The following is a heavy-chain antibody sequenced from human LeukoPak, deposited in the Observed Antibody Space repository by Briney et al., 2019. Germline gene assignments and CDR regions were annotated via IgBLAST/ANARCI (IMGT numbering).Heavy chain of an antibody. D-gene: IGHD3-16*02. CDR3: AKEHYDYVWGSYRFGSFDY. CDR2: ISGSGGST. V-gene: IGHV3-23*01. Sequence: GGSLRLSCAASGFTFSSYAMSWVRQAPGKGLEWVSAISGSGGSTYYADSVKGRFTISRDNSRNTLYLQMNSLRAEDTAVYYCAKEHYDYVWGSYRFGSFDYWGQGTLVTVSS. J-gene: IGHJ4*02. CDR1: GFTFSSYA.